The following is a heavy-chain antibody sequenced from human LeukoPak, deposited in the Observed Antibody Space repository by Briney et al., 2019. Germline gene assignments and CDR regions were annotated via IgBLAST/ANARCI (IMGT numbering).Heavy chain of an antibody. Sequence: KPGGSLRLSCAASGFTSSSYSMNWVRQAPGKGLEWVSSISSSSSYIYYADSVKGRFTISRDNAKNSLYLQMNSLRAEDTAVYYCARERGYSNSGGNYWGQGTLVTVSS. CDR3: ARERGYSNSGGNY. D-gene: IGHD6-6*01. CDR1: GFTSSSYS. J-gene: IGHJ4*02. CDR2: ISSSSSYI. V-gene: IGHV3-21*01.